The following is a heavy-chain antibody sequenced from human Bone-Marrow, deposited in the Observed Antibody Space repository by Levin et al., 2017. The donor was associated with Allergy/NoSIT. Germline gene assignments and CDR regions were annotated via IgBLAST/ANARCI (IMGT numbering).Heavy chain of an antibody. CDR3: ARGVSGDLVATTWDDQYYYYMDV. V-gene: IGHV1-18*01. Sequence: GESLKISCKTSGYTFSNFVITWLRQAPGQGLEWVGWVNPYNGKTKYAQIFRGRVTMTTDTSTSTAFLSVGSLRSDDTAVYYCARGVSGDLVATTWDDQYYYYMDVWGKGTTVIVSS. CDR2: VNPYNGKT. J-gene: IGHJ6*03. CDR1: GYTFSNFV. D-gene: IGHD5-12*01.